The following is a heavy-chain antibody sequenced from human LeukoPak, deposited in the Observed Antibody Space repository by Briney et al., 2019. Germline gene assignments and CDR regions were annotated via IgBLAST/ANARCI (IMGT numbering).Heavy chain of an antibody. D-gene: IGHD5-12*01. CDR3: ARRGLSGYDLYYFDY. Sequence: ASVKVSCKASGYTFTGYYMHWVRQAPGQGLEWMGWINPNSGGTNYAQKFQGRVTMTRDTSISTAYMELSRLRSDDTAVYHCARRGLSGYDLYYFDYWGQGTVVTVSS. V-gene: IGHV1-2*02. CDR1: GYTFTGYY. J-gene: IGHJ4*02. CDR2: INPNSGGT.